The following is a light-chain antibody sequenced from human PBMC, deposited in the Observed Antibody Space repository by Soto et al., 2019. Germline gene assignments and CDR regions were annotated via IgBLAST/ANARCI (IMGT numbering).Light chain of an antibody. CDR2: CAS. Sequence: EIVLTQSPGTLSLPPGERATLSCRSSQGVSSSYVAWYQQKPGQSPRLLLYCASTRATGIPDRFTGSGSWTDFTLTISTLEPEEFAVYYCQQYGSSPFTFGGGTKVEIK. V-gene: IGKV3-20*01. CDR3: QQYGSSPFT. CDR1: QGVSSSY. J-gene: IGKJ4*01.